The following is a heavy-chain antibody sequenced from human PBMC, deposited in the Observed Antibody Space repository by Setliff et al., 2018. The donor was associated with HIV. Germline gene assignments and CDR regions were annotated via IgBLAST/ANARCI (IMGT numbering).Heavy chain of an antibody. CDR3: ARRTFGSGRIDP. CDR2: IHTSGST. J-gene: IGHJ5*02. Sequence: SETLSLTCTVSGGSISSGSYYWSWIRQPAGKGLEWIGQIHTSGSTNYNPSLESRVIILADTSKNQFSLKLTSVNAADTGMYYCARRTFGSGRIDPWGQGTLVTVSS. V-gene: IGHV4-61*09. CDR1: GGSISSGSYY. D-gene: IGHD1-26*01.